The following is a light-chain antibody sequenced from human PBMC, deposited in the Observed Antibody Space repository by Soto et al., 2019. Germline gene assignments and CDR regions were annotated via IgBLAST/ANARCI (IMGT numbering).Light chain of an antibody. Sequence: EIVMTQSPTTLSLSPGERATLSCRASQSVSSNLAWYQQKPGQAPRLLIYGASTRATGIPARFSGSGSGTEFTLTISSLQSEDFAVYYCQQYNNWRWTFGQGTKVDI. CDR2: GAS. CDR1: QSVSSN. V-gene: IGKV3-15*01. CDR3: QQYNNWRWT. J-gene: IGKJ1*01.